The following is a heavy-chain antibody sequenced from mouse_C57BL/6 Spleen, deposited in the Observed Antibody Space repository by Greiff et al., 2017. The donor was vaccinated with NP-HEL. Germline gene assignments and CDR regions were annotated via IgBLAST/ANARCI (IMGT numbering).Heavy chain of an antibody. V-gene: IGHV1-82*01. J-gene: IGHJ2*01. Sequence: QVQLQQSGPELVKPGASVKISCKASGYAFSSSWMNWVKQRPGKGLEWIGRIYPGDGDTNYNGKFKGKATLTADKSSSTAYMQLSSLTSEDSAVYFCARSWNGAYWGQGTTLTVSS. CDR3: ARSWNGAY. CDR1: GYAFSSSW. CDR2: IYPGDGDT.